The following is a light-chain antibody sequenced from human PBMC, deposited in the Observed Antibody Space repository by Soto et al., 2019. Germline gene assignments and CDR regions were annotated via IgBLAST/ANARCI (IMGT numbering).Light chain of an antibody. CDR3: HVWDISAEQVV. CDR1: NIGSKS. J-gene: IGLJ2*01. CDR2: ADS. Sequence: SYELTQPPSVSVAPGQTATVTCGADNIGSKSVHWYQKKAGQAPLLVVFADSDRPPGIPARFSAFNSGNTATLTISMVEDGDEADYYCHVWDISAEQVVFGGGTQLTVL. V-gene: IGLV3-21*02.